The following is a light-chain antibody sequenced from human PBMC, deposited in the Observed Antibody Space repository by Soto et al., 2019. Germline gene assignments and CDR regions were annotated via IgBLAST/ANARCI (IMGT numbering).Light chain of an antibody. J-gene: IGLJ3*02. CDR3: AAWDGNLSGFL. Sequence: QSVLTQPPSASGTPGQSVTISCSGSSSNIGSNPVYWYQQFPGTAPRLLIYRNYQRPSGVPDRFSGSKSGTSASLAISGLRSEDEADYYCAAWDGNLSGFLFGGGTKLTVL. CDR1: SSNIGSNP. CDR2: RNY. V-gene: IGLV1-47*01.